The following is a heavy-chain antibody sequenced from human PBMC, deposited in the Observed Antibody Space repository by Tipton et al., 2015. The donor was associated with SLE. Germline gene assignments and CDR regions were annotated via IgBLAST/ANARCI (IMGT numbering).Heavy chain of an antibody. CDR2: IYTSGST. Sequence: TLSLTCTVSGGSISSGSYYWSWIRQPAGKGLEWIGHIYTSGSTNYNPSLKSRVTISVDTSKNQFSLKLSSVTAADTAVYYCARVCGGDWGNWFDPWGQGTLVTVSS. CDR3: ARVCGGDWGNWFDP. CDR1: GGSISSGSYY. V-gene: IGHV4-61*09. J-gene: IGHJ5*02. D-gene: IGHD2-21*01.